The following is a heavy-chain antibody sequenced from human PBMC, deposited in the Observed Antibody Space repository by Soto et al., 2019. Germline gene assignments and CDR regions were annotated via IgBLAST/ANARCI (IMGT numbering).Heavy chain of an antibody. CDR3: ARVSLGVTTQPLYRTAV. CDR1: GGSFSGYY. J-gene: IGHJ6*02. Sequence: SETLSLTCAVYGGSFSGYYWSWIRQPPGKGLEWIGEINHSGSTNYNPSLKSRVTISVDTSKNQFSLKLSSVTAADTAVYYCARVSLGVTTQPLYRTAVSGQGTSVPVSS. CDR2: INHSGST. V-gene: IGHV4-34*01. D-gene: IGHD1-1*01.